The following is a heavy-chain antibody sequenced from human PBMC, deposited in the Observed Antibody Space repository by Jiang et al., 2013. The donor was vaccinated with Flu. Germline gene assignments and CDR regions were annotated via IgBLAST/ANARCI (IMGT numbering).Heavy chain of an antibody. CDR1: GFSFSNTGVG. CDR3: AHSLSGYDENYEYYDYGMDV. V-gene: IGHV2-5*02. CDR2: IYWDHDK. J-gene: IGHJ6*02. D-gene: IGHD5-12*01. Sequence: KPTQTLTLTCTFSGFSFSNTGVGVGWIRQPPGKALEWLALIYWDHDKRYSPSLRTRLTIAKDSSSNQVVLTMTDMGPVDTATYYCAHSLSGYDENYEYYDYGMDVWGQGTTVTVSS.